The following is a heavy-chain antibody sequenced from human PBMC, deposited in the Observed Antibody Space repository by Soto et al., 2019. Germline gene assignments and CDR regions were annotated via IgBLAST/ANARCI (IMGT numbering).Heavy chain of an antibody. CDR2: ISSNGGST. J-gene: IGHJ3*02. CDR3: ARTRIQLWLNDAFDI. V-gene: IGHV3-64*01. D-gene: IGHD5-18*01. CDR1: GFTFSSYA. Sequence: GGSLRLSCAASGFTFSSYAMHWVRQAPGKGLEYVSAISSNGGSTYYANSVKGRFTISRDNSKNTLYLQMGSLRAEDMAVYYCARTRIQLWLNDAFDIWGQGTMVTVSS.